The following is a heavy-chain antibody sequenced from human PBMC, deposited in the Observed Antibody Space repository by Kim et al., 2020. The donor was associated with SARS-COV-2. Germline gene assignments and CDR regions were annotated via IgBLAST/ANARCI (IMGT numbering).Heavy chain of an antibody. Sequence: GGSLRLSCAASGFTFSSYGMHWVRQAPGKGLEWVAVIWYDGSNKYYADSVKGRFTISRDNSKNTLYLQMNSLRAEDTAVYYCAKELLWFGEIDDPPFDYWGQGTLVTVSS. D-gene: IGHD3-10*01. CDR1: GFTFSSYG. J-gene: IGHJ4*02. CDR2: IWYDGSNK. CDR3: AKELLWFGEIDDPPFDY. V-gene: IGHV3-33*06.